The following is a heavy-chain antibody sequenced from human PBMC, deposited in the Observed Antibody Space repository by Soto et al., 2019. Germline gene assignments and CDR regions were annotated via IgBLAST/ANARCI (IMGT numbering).Heavy chain of an antibody. Sequence: GALKGSCVASGVTGTTNYMSWVRQAPGKGLEWVSVIYSGGSTYYADSVKGRFTISRDNSKNTLYLQMNSLRAEDTAVYYCATRYDFWSGLPYYYGMDVWGQGTTVTVSS. CDR1: GVTGTTNY. V-gene: IGHV3-53*01. J-gene: IGHJ6*02. D-gene: IGHD3-3*01. CDR2: IYSGGST. CDR3: ATRYDFWSGLPYYYGMDV.